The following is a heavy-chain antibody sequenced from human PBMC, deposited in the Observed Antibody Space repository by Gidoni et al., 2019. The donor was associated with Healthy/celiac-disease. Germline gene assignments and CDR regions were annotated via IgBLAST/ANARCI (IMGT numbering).Heavy chain of an antibody. V-gene: IGHV4-61*02. D-gene: IGHD1-26*01. Sequence: QVQLQESGPGLVKPSQTLSLTCTVSGGSISSGSYYWSWIRQPAGKGLEWIGRIYTSGSTNYNPSLKSRVTISVDTSKNQFSLKLSSVTAADTAVYYCARENGEEWELKYRLDYWGQGTLVTVSS. J-gene: IGHJ4*02. CDR2: IYTSGST. CDR3: ARENGEEWELKYRLDY. CDR1: GGSISSGSYY.